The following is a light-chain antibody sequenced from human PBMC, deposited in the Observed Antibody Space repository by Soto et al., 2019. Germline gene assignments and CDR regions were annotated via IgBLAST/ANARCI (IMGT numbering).Light chain of an antibody. J-gene: IGLJ1*01. CDR2: TNT. CDR3: ASWDDSRNGPV. V-gene: IGLV1-44*01. Sequence: QSVLTQPPSASGTPGQRVTLSCSGSSSNVGGNPVNWYQHVPTTAPKLLIYTNTQRPSGVPDRFSGSKSGTSASLAISGLRSEDVADYDCASWDDSRNGPVFGTGTKVTVL. CDR1: SSNVGGNP.